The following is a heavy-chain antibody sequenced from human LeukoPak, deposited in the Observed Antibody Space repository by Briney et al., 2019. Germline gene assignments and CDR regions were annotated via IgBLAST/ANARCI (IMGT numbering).Heavy chain of an antibody. CDR1: GFTFSSYE. J-gene: IGHJ1*01. Sequence: GGSLRLSCAASGFTFSSYEMNWVRQAPGKGLEWVSYISNSGTAIYYADPVKGRFTISRDNAKSSLYLQMNSLRAEDTAVYYCARAGYSMDTEYFQHWGQGTLVTVSS. D-gene: IGHD5-18*01. CDR3: ARAGYSMDTEYFQH. CDR2: ISNSGTAI. V-gene: IGHV3-48*03.